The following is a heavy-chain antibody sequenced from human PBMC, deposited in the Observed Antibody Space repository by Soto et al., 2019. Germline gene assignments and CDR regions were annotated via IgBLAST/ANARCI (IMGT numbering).Heavy chain of an antibody. Sequence: ASVKGSCKTSGYTFSNYGITWVRQAPGQPLEWLGWISLYSDGTNYAQKFQGRVSMTTDTSTTTAYMELRSLRSDDTAVYYCARVVPGAEAWFGPWGQGTLVTVSS. CDR1: GYTFSNYG. J-gene: IGHJ5*02. CDR2: ISLYSDGT. CDR3: ARVVPGAEAWFGP. V-gene: IGHV1-18*01. D-gene: IGHD2-2*01.